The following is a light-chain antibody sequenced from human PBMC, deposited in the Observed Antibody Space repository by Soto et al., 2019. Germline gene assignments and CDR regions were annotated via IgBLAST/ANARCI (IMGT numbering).Light chain of an antibody. J-gene: IGKJ5*01. CDR1: QGISNY. CDR2: GAS. V-gene: IGKV1-17*03. Sequence: DIQMTQSPSAMSASVGDRVTITCRASQGISNYLAWFQQKPGKVPKRLIYGASSLQSGVPSRFSGSGSGTEFTLTISSLQPEDFATYYCQQYENLPTFGQGTRLEIK. CDR3: QQYENLPT.